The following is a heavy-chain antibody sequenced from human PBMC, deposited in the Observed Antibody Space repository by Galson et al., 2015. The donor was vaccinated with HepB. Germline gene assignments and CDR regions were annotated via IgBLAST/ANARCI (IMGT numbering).Heavy chain of an antibody. Sequence: SVKVSCKASGYPFTSYDINWVRQATGQGLEWMGWMNPDSGKTGHAQKFQARVTMTRNKSINTAYMELSSLRFDDTATYFCMITYYGGRSAWGQGTLVPVSS. CDR1: GYPFTSYD. J-gene: IGHJ4*02. CDR2: MNPDSGKT. CDR3: MITYYGGRSA. D-gene: IGHD3-16*01. V-gene: IGHV1-8*01.